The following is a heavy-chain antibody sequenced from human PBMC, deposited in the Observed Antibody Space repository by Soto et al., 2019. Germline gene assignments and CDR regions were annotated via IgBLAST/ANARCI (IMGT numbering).Heavy chain of an antibody. CDR1: GDSISRGAYY. CDR2: ISNSRRT. CDR3: ARARQYYDCELDP. V-gene: IGHV4-31*03. J-gene: IGHJ5*02. D-gene: IGHD3-9*01. Sequence: QVQLQESGPGLVKPSQTLSLTCTVSGDSISRGAYYWTWIRQHPGTGLEWIGYISNSRRTYYNPSLKSRLTISLDTSENQFSLELTSVTAADTAIYYCARARQYYDCELDPWGQGTLVTVSS.